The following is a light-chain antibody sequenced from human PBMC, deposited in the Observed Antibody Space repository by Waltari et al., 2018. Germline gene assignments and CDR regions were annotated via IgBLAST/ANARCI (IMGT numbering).Light chain of an antibody. CDR1: QRVTPN. CDR2: GAS. Sequence: EIVMAQSPASLSVSPGERAIFSCRASQRVTPNVAWYQQKPGQPPRLLIYGASTRATDIPARFSGSGSGTEFTLTITSPQSEDVGVYYCHQYNDGPPFNFGQGTKLEIK. V-gene: IGKV3-15*01. J-gene: IGKJ2*01. CDR3: HQYNDGPPFN.